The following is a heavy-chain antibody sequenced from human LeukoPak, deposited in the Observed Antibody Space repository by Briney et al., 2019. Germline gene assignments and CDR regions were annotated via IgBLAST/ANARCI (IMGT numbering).Heavy chain of an antibody. Sequence: SGGSLRLSCASSGFTFSSYAMSWVRQAPGKGLEWVSTIGGTGVRTYYADSVKGRFTISRDNAKNSLYLQMNSLRAEDTAVYYCARDPLSSSSFDLWGQGTLVTVSS. CDR2: IGGTGVRT. CDR1: GFTFSSYA. J-gene: IGHJ4*02. V-gene: IGHV3-23*01. D-gene: IGHD6-13*01. CDR3: ARDPLSSSSFDL.